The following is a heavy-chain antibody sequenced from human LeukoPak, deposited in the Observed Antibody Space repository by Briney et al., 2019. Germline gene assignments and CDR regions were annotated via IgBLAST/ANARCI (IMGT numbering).Heavy chain of an antibody. CDR1: GGSISSYY. J-gene: IGHJ3*02. CDR3: ARIWFGEFIDAFDI. V-gene: IGHV4-39*07. CDR2: IYYSGST. D-gene: IGHD3-10*01. Sequence: SETLSLTCTVSGGSISSYYWGWIRQPPGKGLEWIGSIYYSGSTYYNPSLKSRVTISVDTSKNQFSLKLSSVTAADTAVYYCARIWFGEFIDAFDIWGQGTMVTVSS.